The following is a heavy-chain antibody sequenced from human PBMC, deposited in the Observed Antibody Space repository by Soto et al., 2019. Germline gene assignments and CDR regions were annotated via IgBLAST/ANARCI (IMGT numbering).Heavy chain of an antibody. D-gene: IGHD6-13*01. CDR2: INPASGST. CDR1: GYTFTHYY. CDR3: ARDLAAGDH. J-gene: IGHJ4*02. Sequence: QVQLVQSGAEVKKPGASVKVSCRTSGYTFTHYYIQWVRQAPGQGLEWLGIINPASGSTNYAQDFQGRVTLTMDTSTTTVYMELSGLRAEDTAIFYCARDLAAGDHWGQGTLVPFSS. V-gene: IGHV1-46*01.